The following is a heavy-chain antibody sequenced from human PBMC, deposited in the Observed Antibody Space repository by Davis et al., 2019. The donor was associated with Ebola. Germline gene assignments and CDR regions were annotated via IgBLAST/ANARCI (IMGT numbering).Heavy chain of an antibody. D-gene: IGHD3-3*01. J-gene: IGHJ4*02. CDR2: ISSSSSTI. V-gene: IGHV3-48*02. Sequence: PRGSLRLSCAASGFTFSSYSTNWVRQAPGKVLEWVSYISSSSSTIYYADSVKGRFTISRDNAKNSLYLQMNSMRDEDPAVYYCARDLRGFGRYWGQGTLVTVSS. CDR3: ARDLRGFGRY. CDR1: GFTFSSYS.